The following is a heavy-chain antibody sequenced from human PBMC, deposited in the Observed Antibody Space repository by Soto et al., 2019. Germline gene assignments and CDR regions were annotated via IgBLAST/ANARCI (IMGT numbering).Heavy chain of an antibody. J-gene: IGHJ6*02. CDR3: ARDFTYYDSRPLLDKNSGGMDV. D-gene: IGHD3-22*01. Sequence: GGTNYAQKFQGRVTMTRDTSISTAYMELSRLRSDDTAMYYCARDFTYYDSRPLLDKNSGGMDVWGQGTTVTVSS. V-gene: IGHV1-2*02. CDR2: GGT.